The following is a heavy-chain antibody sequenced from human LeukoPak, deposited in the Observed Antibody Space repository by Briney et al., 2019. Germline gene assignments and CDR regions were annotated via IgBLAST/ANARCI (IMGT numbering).Heavy chain of an antibody. Sequence: GGSLRLSCAASGFTFRSYWMSWVRQAPGKGLEWVANIKQDGSEKYYVDSVKGRFTISRDNAKNSLYLQMNSLRAEDTAVYYCARDIVVVVAATPRGLNLFDPWGQGTLVTVSS. CDR2: IKQDGSEK. J-gene: IGHJ5*02. V-gene: IGHV3-7*01. CDR1: GFTFRSYW. CDR3: ARDIVVVVAATPRGLNLFDP. D-gene: IGHD2-15*01.